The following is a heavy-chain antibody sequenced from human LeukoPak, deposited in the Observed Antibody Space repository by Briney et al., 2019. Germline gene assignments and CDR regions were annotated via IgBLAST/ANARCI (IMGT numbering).Heavy chain of an antibody. D-gene: IGHD5-18*01. J-gene: IGHJ4*02. Sequence: GGSLRLSCAASGFTFSSYEMNWVRQAPGKGLEWVSYISSSGSTIYYADSVKGRFTISRDNAKNSLYLQMNSPRAEDTAVYYCARDSRTPGYSYGPRLDYWGQGTLVTVSS. V-gene: IGHV3-48*03. CDR3: ARDSRTPGYSYGPRLDY. CDR2: ISSSGSTI. CDR1: GFTFSSYE.